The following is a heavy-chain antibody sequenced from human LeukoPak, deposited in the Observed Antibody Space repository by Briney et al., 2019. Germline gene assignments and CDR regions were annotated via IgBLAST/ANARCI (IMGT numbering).Heavy chain of an antibody. J-gene: IGHJ4*02. V-gene: IGHV3-23*01. Sequence: SVKGRFTISRDNSKNTLYLQMNSLRVEDTAIYYCAKVSGYNNNWGDSDYWGQGALVTVSS. CDR3: AKVSGYNNNWGDSDY. D-gene: IGHD6-13*01.